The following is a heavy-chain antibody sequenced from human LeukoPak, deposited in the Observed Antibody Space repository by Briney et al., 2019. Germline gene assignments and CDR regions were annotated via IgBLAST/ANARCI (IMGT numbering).Heavy chain of an antibody. V-gene: IGHV4-31*03. Sequence: PSQTLSLTCTVSGGSVGGGGYYWGWIRQNQGKGPEWIGYIHNSGSAYYNPSLKSRVTISVDTSKTQFSLKLSSVTAADTAVYYCARHYGPWGQGALVTVSS. CDR1: GGSVGGGGYY. D-gene: IGHD3-16*01. CDR2: IHNSGSA. CDR3: ARHYGP. J-gene: IGHJ5*02.